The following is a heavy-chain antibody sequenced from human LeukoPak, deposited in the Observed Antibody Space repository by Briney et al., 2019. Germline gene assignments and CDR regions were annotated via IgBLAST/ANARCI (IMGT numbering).Heavy chain of an antibody. CDR1: GFTFSSYG. V-gene: IGHV3-30*03. D-gene: IGHD1-1*01. Sequence: GGSLRLSCAASGFTFSSYGMHWVRQAPGKGLEWVAVISNDGSNEYYGDSVKGRFTISRDNSKNTLYLQMNSLRAEDTAVYYCARSTLGTMTRLGDYWGQGTLVTVSS. J-gene: IGHJ4*02. CDR3: ARSTLGTMTRLGDY. CDR2: ISNDGSNE.